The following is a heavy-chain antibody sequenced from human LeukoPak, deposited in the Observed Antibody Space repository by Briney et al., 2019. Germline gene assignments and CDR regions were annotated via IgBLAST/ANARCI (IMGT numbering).Heavy chain of an antibody. CDR1: GGSISSYY. Sequence: SETLSLTCTVPGGSISSYYWSWIREPPGKGLEWIGYIYYTGSTEYNPSLKSRVTISVDTSKNQFSLKLSSVTAADTAVYYCARLQAGDSTSYYYYYGMDVWGQGTTVTVSS. V-gene: IGHV4-59*01. CDR3: ARLQAGDSTSYYYYYGMDV. D-gene: IGHD2-2*01. J-gene: IGHJ6*02. CDR2: IYYTGST.